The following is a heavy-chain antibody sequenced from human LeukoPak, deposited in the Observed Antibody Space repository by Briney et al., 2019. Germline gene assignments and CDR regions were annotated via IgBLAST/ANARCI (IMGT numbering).Heavy chain of an antibody. CDR1: GGSISSSNW. V-gene: IGHV4-4*02. CDR2: IYHSGST. J-gene: IGHJ4*02. CDR3: ARDGGIVGATLDY. D-gene: IGHD1-26*01. Sequence: PSETLSLTCAVSGGSISSSNWWSWVRQPPGKGLEWIGEIYHSGSTNYNPSLKSRVTISVDKSKNQFSLKLSSVTAADTAVYYCARDGGIVGATLDYWGQGTLVTVSS.